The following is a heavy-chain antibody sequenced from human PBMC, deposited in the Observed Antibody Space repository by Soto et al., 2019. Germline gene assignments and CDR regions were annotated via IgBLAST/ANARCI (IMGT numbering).Heavy chain of an antibody. V-gene: IGHV4-39*01. CDR3: ARRRYYYGMDV. J-gene: IGHJ6*02. CDR2: IYYSGST. Sequence: SETLSLTCTVSGGSISSSSYYWGWIRQPPGKGLEWIGSIYYSGSTYYNPSLKSRVTISVDTSKNQFSLKLSSVTAADTAVYYCARRRYYYGMDVWGQGTTVTVSS. CDR1: GGSISSSSYY.